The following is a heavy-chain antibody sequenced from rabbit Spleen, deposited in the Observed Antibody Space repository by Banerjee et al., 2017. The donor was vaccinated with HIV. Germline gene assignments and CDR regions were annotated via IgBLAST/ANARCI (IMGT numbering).Heavy chain of an antibody. D-gene: IGHD4-1*01. CDR1: GIDFSSYYY. CDR2: IYTGSGST. J-gene: IGHJ6*01. CDR3: ARDLDDVIGWNFGW. Sequence: QEHLKESGGDLVQPEGTLTLTCKASGIDFSSYYYMYWFRQAPGKGLEWIGCIYTGSGSTWYASWVNGRFTVSKTSSTTVTLQLTSLTAADTATYFCARDLDDVIGWNFGWWGPGTLVTVS. V-gene: IGHV1S45*01.